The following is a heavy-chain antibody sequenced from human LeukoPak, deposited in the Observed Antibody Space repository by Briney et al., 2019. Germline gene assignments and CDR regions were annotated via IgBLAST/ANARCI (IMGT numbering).Heavy chain of an antibody. CDR2: ISGSGGST. V-gene: IGHV3-23*01. CDR1: GFTFSSYA. Sequence: GGSLRLSCAASGFTFSSYAMSWVRQAPGKGLEWVSAISGSGGSTYYADSVKGRFTISRDNSKNTLYLQMNSLRTEDTAVYYCASRPRGAVAPSFDPWGQGTLVTVSS. D-gene: IGHD6-19*01. CDR3: ASRPRGAVAPSFDP. J-gene: IGHJ5*02.